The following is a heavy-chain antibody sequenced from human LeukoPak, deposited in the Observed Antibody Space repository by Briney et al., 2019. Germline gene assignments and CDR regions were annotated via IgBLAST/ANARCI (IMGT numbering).Heavy chain of an antibody. D-gene: IGHD2-15*01. CDR3: ARVGCRGGSCSSRGDYYYGMDV. J-gene: IGHJ6*02. V-gene: IGHV3-21*06. Sequence: GGSLRPSRAASGFTFNSYSMNWVRQAPGKGLEWVSSISSTGNFVHYADSVKGRFTISRDNARNSLYLQMDSLRGEDTAVYFCARVGCRGGSCSSRGDYYYGMDVWGQGTTVTVSS. CDR2: ISSTGNFV. CDR1: GFTFNSYS.